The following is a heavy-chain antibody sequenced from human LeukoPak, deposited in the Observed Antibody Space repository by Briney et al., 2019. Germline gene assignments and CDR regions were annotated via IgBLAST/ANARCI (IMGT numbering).Heavy chain of an antibody. Sequence: SETLSLTCTVSGGSISSSSYYWSWIRQPPGKGLEWIGSIYYSGSTYYNPSLKSRVTISVDTSKNQFSLKLSSVAAADTAVYYCARGRREYCTSTSCYYYFDYWGQGTLVTVSS. D-gene: IGHD2-2*01. CDR3: ARGRREYCTSTSCYYYFDY. CDR1: GGSISSSSYY. J-gene: IGHJ4*02. CDR2: IYYSGST. V-gene: IGHV4-39*01.